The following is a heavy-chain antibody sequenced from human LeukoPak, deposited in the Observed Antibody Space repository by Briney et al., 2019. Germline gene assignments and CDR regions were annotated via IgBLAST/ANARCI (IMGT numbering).Heavy chain of an antibody. CDR2: ISGSGGST. CDR1: GITLSNYG. V-gene: IGHV3-23*01. D-gene: IGHD3-22*01. CDR3: AKRGVVIRVILVGFHKEAYYFDS. Sequence: PGGSLRLSCRVSGITLSNYGMSWVRQAPGEGLEWVAGISGSGGSTNYADSVKGRFTISRDNPKNTLYLQMTSLRAEDTAVYFCAKRGVVIRVILVGFHKEAYYFDSWGQGALVSVSS. J-gene: IGHJ4*02.